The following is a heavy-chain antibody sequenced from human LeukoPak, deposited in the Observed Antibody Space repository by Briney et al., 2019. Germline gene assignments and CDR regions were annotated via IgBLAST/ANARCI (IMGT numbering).Heavy chain of an antibody. J-gene: IGHJ4*02. CDR3: ARYKLGYCSGGSCSRFGYFDY. V-gene: IGHV1-2*02. D-gene: IGHD2-15*01. CDR2: INPNSGGT. Sequence: ASVKVSCKASGYTFTGYYMHWVRHAPGQGLEWMGWINPNSGGTNHAQKFQGRVTMTRETSISTAYMELSRLRSDDTAVYYCARYKLGYCSGGSCSRFGYFDYWGQGTLVTVSS. CDR1: GYTFTGYY.